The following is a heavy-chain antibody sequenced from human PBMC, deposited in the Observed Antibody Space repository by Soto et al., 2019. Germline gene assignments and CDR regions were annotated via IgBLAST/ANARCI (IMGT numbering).Heavy chain of an antibody. Sequence: QVQLQQWGAGLLKPSETLSLTCAVYGGSFSGYYWSWIRQPPGKGLEWIGEINHIGSTNYNPSLKSRVTISVDTSKNQFSLKLGSVTAADTAVYYCARGLLLWFGEADYYYYGMDVWGQGTTVTVSS. CDR1: GGSFSGYY. D-gene: IGHD3-10*01. CDR2: INHIGST. J-gene: IGHJ6*02. V-gene: IGHV4-34*01. CDR3: ARGLLLWFGEADYYYYGMDV.